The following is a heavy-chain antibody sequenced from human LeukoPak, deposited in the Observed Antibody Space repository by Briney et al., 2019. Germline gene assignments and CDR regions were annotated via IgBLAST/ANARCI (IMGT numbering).Heavy chain of an antibody. CDR3: ARDNYDILTGYLDV. CDR1: GFTFDDYA. D-gene: IGHD3-9*01. CDR2: ISWNSGSI. V-gene: IGHV3-9*01. Sequence: GGSLRLSCAASGFTFDDYAMHWVRQAPGKGLEWVSGISWNSGSIGYADSVKGRFTISRDNAKNSLYLQMNSLRAEDTAVYYCARDNYDILTGYLDVWGQGTTVTVSS. J-gene: IGHJ6*02.